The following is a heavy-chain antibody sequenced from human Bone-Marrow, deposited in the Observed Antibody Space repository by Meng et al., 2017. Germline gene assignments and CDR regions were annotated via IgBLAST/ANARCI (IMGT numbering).Heavy chain of an antibody. D-gene: IGHD6-19*01. Sequence: GGSLRLSCVVSGFIVSSNYMSWVRQAPGKGLEWVSIIYSGGSRYYADSVKGRFTISRDTSDNTLYLQMNSLRIEDTAVYYCVRTYSSGPRYFDHWGQGTLVTVPQ. V-gene: IGHV3-66*02. CDR2: IYSGGSR. CDR3: VRTYSSGPRYFDH. CDR1: GFIVSSNY. J-gene: IGHJ4*02.